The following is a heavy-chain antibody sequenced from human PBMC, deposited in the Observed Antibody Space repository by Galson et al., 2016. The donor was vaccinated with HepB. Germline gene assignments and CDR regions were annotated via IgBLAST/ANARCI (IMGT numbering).Heavy chain of an antibody. V-gene: IGHV1-2*06. J-gene: IGHJ4*02. CDR3: AKDLGVTVHVGGEY. Sequence: SVKVSCKASGYSFTDYYIQWVRQAPGQGLEWLGRINPNSGGTNYAQKFQGRLTMTRDTSITTAYMELSGLRSDDTAVYFCAKDLGVTVHVGGEYWGQGTLVTVSS. CDR2: INPNSGGT. D-gene: IGHD3-16*01. CDR1: GYSFTDYY.